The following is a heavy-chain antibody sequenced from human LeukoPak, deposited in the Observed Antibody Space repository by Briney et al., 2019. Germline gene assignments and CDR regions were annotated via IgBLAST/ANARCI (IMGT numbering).Heavy chain of an antibody. CDR3: AKGYCSSTSCYLGFAFDI. D-gene: IGHD2-2*01. CDR1: GFTFSSYG. Sequence: PGGSLRLSCAAPGFTFSSYGMHRVRQAPGKGLEWVAFIRYDGSNKYYADSVKGRFTISRDNSKNTLYLQMNSLRAEDTAVYYCAKGYCSSTSCYLGFAFDIWGQGTMVTVSS. J-gene: IGHJ3*02. CDR2: IRYDGSNK. V-gene: IGHV3-30*02.